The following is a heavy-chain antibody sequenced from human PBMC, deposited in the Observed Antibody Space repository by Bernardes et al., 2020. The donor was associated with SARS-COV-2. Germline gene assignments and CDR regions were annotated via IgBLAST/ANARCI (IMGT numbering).Heavy chain of an antibody. J-gene: IGHJ4*02. V-gene: IGHV3-30*18. CDR2: ISHDGGHK. CDR1: GFIFSDYA. D-gene: IGHD2-15*01. CDR3: AKILTSACFDLGVGYFEN. Sequence: GGSLRLSCAASGFIFSDYAMHWVRQAPGKGLEWVALISHDGGHKYYADSVRGRFTVSRDNSKNTLYLQITSLRAEDTAMYYCAKILTSACFDLGVGYFENRGEGPLDT.